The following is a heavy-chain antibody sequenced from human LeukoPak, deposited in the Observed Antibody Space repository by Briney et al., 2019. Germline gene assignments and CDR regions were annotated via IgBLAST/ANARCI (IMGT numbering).Heavy chain of an antibody. CDR1: GASISTSTYF. Sequence: SETLSLTCTLSGASISTSTYFWGWIRQSPGKELEWIGSISYLGTTYFNPSLQSRVSMSIDTSKNQFSLKMGSVTAADTAVYYCSRHSSVRGVIPWGQGALVTVSS. J-gene: IGHJ5*02. D-gene: IGHD3-10*02. V-gene: IGHV4-39*01. CDR2: ISYLGTT. CDR3: SRHSSVRGVIP.